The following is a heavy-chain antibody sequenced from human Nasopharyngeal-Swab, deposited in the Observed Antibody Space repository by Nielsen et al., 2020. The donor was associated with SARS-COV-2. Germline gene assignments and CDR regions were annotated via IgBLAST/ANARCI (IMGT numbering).Heavy chain of an antibody. D-gene: IGHD1-26*01. CDR2: ISSNSDTK. CDR1: GFTFSNFR. J-gene: IGHJ4*02. Sequence: GESLKISCAASGFTFSNFRMNWVRQAPGKGLEWVSCISSNSDTKYYADSVKGRFTISRDNAKNSLYLQMNSLRHEDTAVYYCVREFEATGATYLDYWGLGTLVTVSS. V-gene: IGHV3-48*02. CDR3: VREFEATGATYLDY.